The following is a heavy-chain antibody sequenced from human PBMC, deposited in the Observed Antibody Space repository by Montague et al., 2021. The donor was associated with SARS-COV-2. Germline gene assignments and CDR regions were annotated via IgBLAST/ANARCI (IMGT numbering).Heavy chain of an antibody. CDR3: APNYAPSAVAVDY. J-gene: IGHJ4*02. Sequence: PALVKPTQALTLTCTFSGFSLNTSGMCVSWIRQPPGKALEWLARIDWDDDKYYSTSLKTRLTISKDTSKNQVVLTMTYMDPVDTATYYCAPNYAPSAVAVDYWGQGTLVTVS. CDR2: IDWDDDK. CDR1: GFSLNTSGMC. V-gene: IGHV2-70*11. D-gene: IGHD6-19*01.